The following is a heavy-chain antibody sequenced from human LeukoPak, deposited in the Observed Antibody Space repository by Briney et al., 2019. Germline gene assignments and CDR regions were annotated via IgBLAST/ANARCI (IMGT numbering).Heavy chain of an antibody. V-gene: IGHV4-38-2*02. J-gene: IGHJ5*02. CDR2: IDHSGRT. CDR1: GYSISSVYY. CDR3: AREGDSSSVGWFDP. Sequence: SETLSLTCTVSGYSISSVYYLGWIRQPPGKGLEWIGSIDHSGRTYYNPSLKSRVTISVDTSKNQFSLKLSSVTAADTAVYYCAREGDSSSVGWFDPWGQGTLVTVSS. D-gene: IGHD6-13*01.